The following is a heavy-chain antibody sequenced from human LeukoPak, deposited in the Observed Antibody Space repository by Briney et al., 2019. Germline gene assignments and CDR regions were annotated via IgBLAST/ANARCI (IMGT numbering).Heavy chain of an antibody. V-gene: IGHV1-2*02. CDR3: ATITRYHSDGYSSRGYNDY. CDR1: GYTFTGYN. Sequence: GASVKVSCKASGYTFTGYNMHWVRQAPGQGLDWMGWINPNSGGTNYAQKFQGRVTMTRDTSITTAYMELSSLTSDDTAVYYCATITRYHSDGYSSRGYNDYWGQGTLVTVSS. D-gene: IGHD5-24*01. J-gene: IGHJ4*02. CDR2: INPNSGGT.